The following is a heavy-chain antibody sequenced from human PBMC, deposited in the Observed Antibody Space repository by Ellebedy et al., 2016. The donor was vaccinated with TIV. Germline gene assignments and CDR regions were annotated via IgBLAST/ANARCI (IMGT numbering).Heavy chain of an antibody. J-gene: IGHJ4*02. CDR2: IKQDGSQK. Sequence: GGSLRLSCAASGFTFSTYWMTWVRQAPGKGLEWVANIKQDGSQKYYVDSVKGRFTISRDNAKHSLYLQMNSLRADDTALYYCARDKGDDNGSKFDYWGQGTLVTVSS. CDR1: GFTFSTYW. CDR3: ARDKGDDNGSKFDY. V-gene: IGHV3-7*03. D-gene: IGHD5-24*01.